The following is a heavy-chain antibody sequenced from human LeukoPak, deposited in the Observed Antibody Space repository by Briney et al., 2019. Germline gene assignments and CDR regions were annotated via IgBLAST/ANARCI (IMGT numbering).Heavy chain of an antibody. CDR1: GFSFSSYI. CDR3: ARGGLRFLEWLLYYMDV. J-gene: IGHJ6*03. Sequence: GGSLRLSCAASGFSFSSYIMNWVRQAPGKGLEWVSHISSSSSTIYYADSVKGRFTISRDNAKNSLYLQMNSLRAEDTAVYYCARGGLRFLEWLLYYMDVWGKGTTVTVSS. CDR2: ISSSSSTI. V-gene: IGHV3-48*04. D-gene: IGHD3-3*01.